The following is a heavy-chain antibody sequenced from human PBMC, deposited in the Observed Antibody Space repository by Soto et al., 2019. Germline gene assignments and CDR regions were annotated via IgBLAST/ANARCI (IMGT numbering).Heavy chain of an antibody. D-gene: IGHD3-9*01. V-gene: IGHV3-23*01. CDR3: DGIRDSVPVSAFLLNRSSDL. J-gene: IGHJ2*01. Sequence: GKGLEWVSAISTSGGSTYYADSVKGRFTISRDNSKNTLCLQMNSLRAEVFFFQAEDGIRDSVPVSAFLLNRSSDL. CDR2: ISTSGGST.